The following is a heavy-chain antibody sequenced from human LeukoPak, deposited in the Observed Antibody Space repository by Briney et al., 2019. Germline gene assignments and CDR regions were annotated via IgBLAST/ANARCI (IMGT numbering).Heavy chain of an antibody. CDR1: GGSISSSSYY. J-gene: IGHJ4*02. CDR3: ARHASVSGNWPRPLDS. V-gene: IGHV4-39*01. Sequence: SETLSLTCTVSGGSISSSSYYWGWIRQPPGKGLEWIGNIYYSGSTYYNPSLKSRFTISVDTSKNQCSLKLTSVTAADTAVYYCARHASVSGNWPRPLDSWGQGSLVTVSS. CDR2: IYYSGST. D-gene: IGHD6-19*01.